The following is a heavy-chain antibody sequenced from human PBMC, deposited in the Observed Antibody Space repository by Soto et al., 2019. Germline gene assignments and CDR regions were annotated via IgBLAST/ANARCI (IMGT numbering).Heavy chain of an antibody. J-gene: IGHJ4*02. CDR1: GGSISSSSYF. CDR3: ARLLAALRDY. CDR2: VSYTGST. V-gene: IGHV4-39*01. Sequence: QLQLQESGPGLVKPSETLSLTCTVSGGSISSSSYFWGWIRQPPGRGLDGIVTVSYTGSTYYNPSLKSRVAISVVKDKNQLALKLSYVPADDTAVYCCARLLAALRDYWGQGTLVTVSS. D-gene: IGHD6-6*01.